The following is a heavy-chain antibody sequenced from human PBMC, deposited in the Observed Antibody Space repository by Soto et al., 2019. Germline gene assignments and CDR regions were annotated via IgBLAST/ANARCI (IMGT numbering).Heavy chain of an antibody. CDR2: VRGNGDPP. CDR3: VKSRGGNNFDFFD. Sequence: PGGSLRLSCSASVFTFSSYGMHWVRQAPGKGLEYVSGVRGNGDPPFYADSVKGRFTISRDNSKNTLYLQMSGLSADDTAVYYCVKSRGGNNFDFFDWGQGAMVTVSS. CDR1: VFTFSSYG. D-gene: IGHD5-12*01. V-gene: IGHV3-64D*06. J-gene: IGHJ4*02.